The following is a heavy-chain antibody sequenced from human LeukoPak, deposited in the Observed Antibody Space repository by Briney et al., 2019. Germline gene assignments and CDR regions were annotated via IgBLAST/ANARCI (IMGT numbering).Heavy chain of an antibody. Sequence: VASVKVSCKASGYTFTSYYMHWARQAPGQGLEWMGIINPSGGSTSYAQKFQGRVTMTRDTSTSTVYMELSSLRSEDSAVYYCARGFYYDSSGYSHFEYWGQGTLVTVSS. CDR1: GYTFTSYY. D-gene: IGHD3-22*01. CDR3: ARGFYYDSSGYSHFEY. CDR2: INPSGGST. J-gene: IGHJ4*02. V-gene: IGHV1-46*01.